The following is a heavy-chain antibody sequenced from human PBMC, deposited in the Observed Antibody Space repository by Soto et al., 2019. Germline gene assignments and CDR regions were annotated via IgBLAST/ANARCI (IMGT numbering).Heavy chain of an antibody. J-gene: IGHJ4*02. CDR2: FDPEDGET. Sequence: VASVKVSCKVSGYTLTELSMHWVRQAPGKGLEWMGGFDPEDGETIYAQKFQGRVTMTEDTSTDTAYMELSSLRSEDTAVYYCATAIRSSWWEDDYWVQGTLVTVSS. CDR3: ATAIRSSWWEDDY. D-gene: IGHD6-13*01. V-gene: IGHV1-24*01. CDR1: GYTLTELS.